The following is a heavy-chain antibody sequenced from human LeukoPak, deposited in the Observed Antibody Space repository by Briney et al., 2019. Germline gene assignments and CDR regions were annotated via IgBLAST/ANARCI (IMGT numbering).Heavy chain of an antibody. Sequence: GGSLRLSCEASGFTFSNYDMAWVRQAPGKGLEWVSSIGGSGVRTYYADSVKGRFSISRDNSKNTLYLQMNSLRAEDTAVYYCASARGSNYGSLGDWGQGTLVTVSS. CDR2: IGGSGVRT. J-gene: IGHJ4*02. V-gene: IGHV3-23*01. D-gene: IGHD5-18*01. CDR3: ASARGSNYGSLGD. CDR1: GFTFSNYD.